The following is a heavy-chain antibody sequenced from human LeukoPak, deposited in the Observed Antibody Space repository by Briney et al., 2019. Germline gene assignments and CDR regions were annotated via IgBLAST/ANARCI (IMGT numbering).Heavy chain of an antibody. CDR1: GGSISSYY. CDR3: ASGSRRDGYNRNYYYYYMDV. D-gene: IGHD5-24*01. Sequence: SETLSLTCTVSGGSISSYYWSWIRQPAGKGLEWIGRIYTSGSTNYNPSLKSRVTMSVDTSKNQFSLKLSSVTAADTAVYYCASGSRRDGYNRNYYYYYMDVWGKGTTVTISS. V-gene: IGHV4-4*07. CDR2: IYTSGST. J-gene: IGHJ6*03.